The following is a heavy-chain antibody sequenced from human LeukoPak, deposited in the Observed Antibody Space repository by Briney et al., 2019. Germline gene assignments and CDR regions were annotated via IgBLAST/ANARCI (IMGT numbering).Heavy chain of an antibody. CDR1: GFIFSDYW. J-gene: IGHJ3*02. Sequence: GGSLRLSCVASGFIFSDYWMSWVRQAPGKGLEWVANIKQDGSEKYYVDSVKGRFTISRDNAKNSLYLQMNSLRAEDTAVYYCARGLGAFDIWGQGTMVTVSS. CDR3: ARGLGAFDI. CDR2: IKQDGSEK. D-gene: IGHD3-22*01. V-gene: IGHV3-7*01.